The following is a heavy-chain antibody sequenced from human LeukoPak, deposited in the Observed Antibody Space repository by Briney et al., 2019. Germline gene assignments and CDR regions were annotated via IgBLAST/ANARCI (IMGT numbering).Heavy chain of an antibody. CDR1: GASISSYY. D-gene: IGHD2-2*01. J-gene: IGHJ3*02. CDR2: MQTSDI. CDR3: ARRQYDDAFDI. V-gene: IGHV4-4*07. Sequence: SETLSLTCTVSGASISSYYWTWIRQPAGKGLEWIGRMQTSDINYNPSLKSRVTMSVDTSKNQFSLRLSSVTAADTAVYYCARRQYDDAFDIWGQGTMVTVSS.